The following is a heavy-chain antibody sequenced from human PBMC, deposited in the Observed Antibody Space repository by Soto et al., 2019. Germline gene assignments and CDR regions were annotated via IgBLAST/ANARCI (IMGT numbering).Heavy chain of an antibody. CDR3: ARATLWCSSTSCYDRGFDY. CDR1: GGSFSGYY. V-gene: IGHV4-34*01. CDR2: INHSGST. J-gene: IGHJ4*02. D-gene: IGHD2-2*01. Sequence: SETLSLTCAVYGGSFSGYYWSWIRQPPGKGLEWIGEINHSGSTNYNPSLKSRVTISVDTSKNQFSLKLSSVTAADTAVYYCARATLWCSSTSCYDRGFDYWGQGTLVTVSS.